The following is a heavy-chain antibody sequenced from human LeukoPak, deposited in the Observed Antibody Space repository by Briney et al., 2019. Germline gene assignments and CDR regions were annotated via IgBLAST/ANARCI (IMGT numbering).Heavy chain of an antibody. CDR1: GGSISSSNYY. Sequence: SKTLSLTCIVPGGSISSSNYYWAWIRQPPGKGLEWIGTFYSGGSAYYNPSLKSRVTISVDTSKNQFSLRLRSVTAADTAVYYCVGGKPPSGGDYWGQGTLVTVSS. D-gene: IGHD3-16*01. V-gene: IGHV4-39*07. CDR2: FYSGGSA. J-gene: IGHJ4*02. CDR3: VGGKPPSGGDY.